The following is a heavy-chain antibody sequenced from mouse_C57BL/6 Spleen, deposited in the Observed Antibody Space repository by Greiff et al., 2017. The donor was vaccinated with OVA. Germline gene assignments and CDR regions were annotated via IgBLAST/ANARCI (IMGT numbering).Heavy chain of an antibody. D-gene: IGHD1-1*01. V-gene: IGHV1-64*01. CDR1: GYTFTSYW. CDR3: ARGGPLYYGSSDWYFDV. CDR2: IHPNSGST. Sequence: VQLQQPGAELVKPGASVKLSCKASGYTFTSYWMHWVKQRPGQGLEWIGMIHPNSGSTNYNEKFKSKATLTVDKSSSTAYMQLSSLTSEDSAVYYCARGGPLYYGSSDWYFDVWGTGTTVTVSS. J-gene: IGHJ1*03.